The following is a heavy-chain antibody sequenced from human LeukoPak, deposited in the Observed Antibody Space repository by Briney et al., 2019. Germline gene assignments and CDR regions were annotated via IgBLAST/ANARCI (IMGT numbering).Heavy chain of an antibody. D-gene: IGHD6-13*01. CDR3: ARDRIAAADHRYYYYYGMDV. Sequence: GGSLRLSCAASGFTFSSYGMHWVRQAPGKGLEWVAVIWYDGSNKYYADSVKGRFTISRDNSKNTLYLQMNSLRAEDTAAYYCARDRIAAADHRYYYYYGMDVWGQGDTVTVSS. CDR2: IWYDGSNK. V-gene: IGHV3-33*01. CDR1: GFTFSSYG. J-gene: IGHJ6*02.